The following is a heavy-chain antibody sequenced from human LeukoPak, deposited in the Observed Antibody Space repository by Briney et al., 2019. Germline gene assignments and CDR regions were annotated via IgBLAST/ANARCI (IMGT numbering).Heavy chain of an antibody. CDR2: IYYSGST. J-gene: IGHJ4*02. D-gene: IGHD6-6*01. V-gene: IGHV4-59*12. CDR1: GGSISSYY. CDR3: ARGDIGPRLGY. Sequence: PSETLSLTCTVSGGSISSYYWNWIRQPPGKGLEWIGYIYYSGSTSYNPSLKSRVIMSVDTSKNQFSLKLTSVTAADTAVYYCARGDIGPRLGYWGQGTLVTVSS.